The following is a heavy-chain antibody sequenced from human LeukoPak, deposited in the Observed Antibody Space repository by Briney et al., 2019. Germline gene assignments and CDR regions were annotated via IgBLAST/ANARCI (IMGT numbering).Heavy chain of an antibody. CDR2: IWYEGSNK. CDR3: ARGFGSGRFGNYFDY. Sequence: PGGSLRLSCAASGFPFSSYGMHWVRQAPGKGPEWVALIWYEGSNKEDSVNGRFTISRDNSKNTVFLQMNSLRAEDTAVYYCARGFGSGRFGNYFDYWGQGALVTV. J-gene: IGHJ4*02. V-gene: IGHV3-33*01. D-gene: IGHD3-10*01. CDR1: GFPFSSYG.